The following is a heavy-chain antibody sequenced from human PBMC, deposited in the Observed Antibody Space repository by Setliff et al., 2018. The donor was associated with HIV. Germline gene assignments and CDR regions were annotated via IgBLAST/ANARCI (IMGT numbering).Heavy chain of an antibody. D-gene: IGHD5-18*01. J-gene: IGHJ4*02. CDR1: GFTFSSAW. CDR3: TTEPDTSMADLIPDY. V-gene: IGHV3-15*01. Sequence: PGGSLRLSCAASGFTFSSAWMSWVRQAPGKGLEWVGRIKSRTEDGTIDYAAPVKGRFIISRDDSRNTLYLQMNSLKTEDTAVYYCTTEPDTSMADLIPDYWGQGTLVTVSS. CDR2: IKSRTEDGTI.